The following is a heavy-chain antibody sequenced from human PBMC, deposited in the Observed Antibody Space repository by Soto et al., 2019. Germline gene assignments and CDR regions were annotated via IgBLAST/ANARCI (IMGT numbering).Heavy chain of an antibody. J-gene: IGHJ3*02. D-gene: IGHD6-19*01. CDR2: ISVYSGNT. CDR3: ARDNKAVADDAFDI. CDR1: GYSFTNYG. V-gene: IGHV1-18*01. Sequence: QVQLVQSGAEVKKPGASVKVSCKASGYSFTNYGISWVRQAPGQGLEWMGWISVYSGNTNYAQKLQGRLSMTTDTSTSTAYMELRSLSSDDTAVYYCARDNKAVADDAFDIWGQGTMVTVSS.